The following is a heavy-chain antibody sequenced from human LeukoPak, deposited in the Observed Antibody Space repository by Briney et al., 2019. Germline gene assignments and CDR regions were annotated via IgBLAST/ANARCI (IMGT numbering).Heavy chain of an antibody. V-gene: IGHV4-59*12. J-gene: IGHJ2*01. CDR1: GGSISSYY. Sequence: PSETLSLTCTVSGGSISSYYWSWIRQPPGKGLEWIGYIYYSGSTNYNPSLKSRVTISVDTSKNQFSLKLSSVTAADTAVYYCARDSGYYDSSGYYYYWYFDLWGRGTLVTVSS. D-gene: IGHD3-22*01. CDR3: ARDSGYYDSSGYYYYWYFDL. CDR2: IYYSGST.